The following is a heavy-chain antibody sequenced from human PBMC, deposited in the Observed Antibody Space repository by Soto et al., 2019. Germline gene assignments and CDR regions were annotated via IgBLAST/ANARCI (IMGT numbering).Heavy chain of an antibody. V-gene: IGHV4-4*07. Sequence: PSETLSLTCTVSGGSISSYYWSWIRQPAGKGLEWTGRIYTSGSTNYNPSLKSRVTMSVDTSKNQFSLKLSSVTAADTAVYYCARGKRSGYDMAFGYWGQGTLVTVSS. CDR2: IYTSGST. CDR1: GGSISSYY. CDR3: ARGKRSGYDMAFGY. J-gene: IGHJ4*02. D-gene: IGHD5-12*01.